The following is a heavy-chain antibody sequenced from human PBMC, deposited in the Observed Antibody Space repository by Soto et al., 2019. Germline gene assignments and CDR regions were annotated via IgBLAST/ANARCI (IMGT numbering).Heavy chain of an antibody. CDR1: GYTFTGYY. CDR2: INPNSGGT. Sequence: QVKLVQSGAEVKKPGASVKVSCKASGYTFTGYYMNWVRQAPGQGLEWMGWINPNSGGTNYAQKLQGRVTMTRDTCISTAAMEVSRLRSDDTGVYDCTRKGGDILLYYYYYGMDVWSQGNTVTFSS. D-gene: IGHD3-16*01. V-gene: IGHV1-2*02. CDR3: TRKGGDILLYYYYYGMDV. J-gene: IGHJ6*02.